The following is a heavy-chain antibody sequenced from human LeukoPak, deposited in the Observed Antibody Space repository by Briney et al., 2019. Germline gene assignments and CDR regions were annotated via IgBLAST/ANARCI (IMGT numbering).Heavy chain of an antibody. CDR3: ARASGGNSERYFQH. V-gene: IGHV1-2*02. D-gene: IGHD4-23*01. J-gene: IGHJ1*01. CDR1: GYTFTGYY. CDR2: INPNSGGT. Sequence: GASVKVSCKASGYTFTGYYMHWVRQAPGQGLEWMGWINPNSGGTNYAQKFQGRVTMTRDTSISTAYMELSRLRSDDTAVYYCARASGGNSERYFQHWGQGTLVTVSS.